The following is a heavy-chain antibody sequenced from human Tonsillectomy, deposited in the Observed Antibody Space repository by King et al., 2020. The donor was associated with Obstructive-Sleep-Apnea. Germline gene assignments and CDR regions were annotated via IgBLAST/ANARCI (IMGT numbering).Heavy chain of an antibody. CDR2: INHSGST. J-gene: IGHJ4*02. CDR1: GGSFSGYY. Sequence: VQLPQWGAGLLKPSETLSLTCAVYGGSFSGYYWSWIRQPPGKGLEWIGEINHSGSTNYNPSLKSRVTISVDTSKNQFSLKLSSVTAADTAVYYCARAADYYDSSGYYYSFDYWGQGTLVTVSS. D-gene: IGHD3-22*01. V-gene: IGHV4-34*01. CDR3: ARAADYYDSSGYYYSFDY.